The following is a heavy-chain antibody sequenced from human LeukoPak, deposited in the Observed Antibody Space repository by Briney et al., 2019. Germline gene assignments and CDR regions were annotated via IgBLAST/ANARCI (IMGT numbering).Heavy chain of an antibody. CDR2: IYYSGST. Sequence: SETLSLTCTVSGGSISSYYWSWIRQPPGKGLEWIGYIYYSGSTNYNPSLKSRVTISVDTSKNQFSLKLSSVTAADTAVYYCARARSVANKGPEYYYNYMDVWGKGTTVTISS. J-gene: IGHJ6*03. D-gene: IGHD5-12*01. CDR3: ARARSVANKGPEYYYNYMDV. CDR1: GGSISSYY. V-gene: IGHV4-59*01.